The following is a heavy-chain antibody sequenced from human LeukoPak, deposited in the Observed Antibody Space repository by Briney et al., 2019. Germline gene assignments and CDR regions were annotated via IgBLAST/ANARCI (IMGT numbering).Heavy chain of an antibody. Sequence: ASVKVSCKASGYTFTIYAISWVREAPGQGREWMGWIRAYNGNTNYAQKLQGRVTMTAETSTSTAHMEPRRLRSDDTAVYYCARGAYYYDSSGYNYAFDIWGQGTMVTVSS. V-gene: IGHV1-18*01. CDR2: IRAYNGNT. D-gene: IGHD3-22*01. J-gene: IGHJ3*02. CDR3: ARGAYYYDSSGYNYAFDI. CDR1: GYTFTIYA.